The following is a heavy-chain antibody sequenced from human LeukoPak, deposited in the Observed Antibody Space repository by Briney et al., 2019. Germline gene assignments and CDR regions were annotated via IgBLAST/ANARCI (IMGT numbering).Heavy chain of an antibody. CDR2: ISGSGGST. J-gene: IGHJ4*02. CDR3: AKSKGGFGEPFPLGY. D-gene: IGHD3-10*01. CDR1: GFTFSSYA. V-gene: IGHV3-23*01. Sequence: GGSLRLSCAASGFTFSSYAMSWVRQAPGKGLEWVSAISGSGGSTYYADSVKGRFTISRDNSKNTLYLQMNSLRAEDTAVYYCAKSKGGFGEPFPLGYWGQGTLVTVSS.